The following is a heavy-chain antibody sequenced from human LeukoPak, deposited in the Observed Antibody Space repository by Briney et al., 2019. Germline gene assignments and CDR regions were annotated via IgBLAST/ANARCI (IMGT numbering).Heavy chain of an antibody. V-gene: IGHV4-59*01. CDR1: GGSISSYY. CDR2: VYYSGST. CDR3: AREYYDSSGLDY. Sequence: PSETLSLTCTVSGGSISSYYWSWIRQPPGKGLEWVGYVYYSGSTNYNPSLKSRVTMSVDTSKNQFSLKLNSVTAADTAVYYCAREYYDSSGLDYWGEGTLVTVSS. J-gene: IGHJ4*02. D-gene: IGHD3-22*01.